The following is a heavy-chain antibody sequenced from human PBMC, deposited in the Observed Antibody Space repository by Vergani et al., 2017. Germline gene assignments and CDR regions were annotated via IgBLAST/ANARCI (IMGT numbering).Heavy chain of an antibody. V-gene: IGHV1-18*04. J-gene: IGHJ4*02. CDR3: ARVGIVGAPRGFDY. CDR1: GYTFTSYG. CDR2: ISAYNGNT. D-gene: IGHD1-26*01. Sequence: VQLVQSGAEVKKPGESLRISCKGSGYTFTSYGISWVRQAPGQGLEWMGWISAYNGNTNYAQKLQGRVTMTTDTSTRPAYMELRSLRSDDTAVYYCARVGIVGAPRGFDYWGQGTLVTVSS.